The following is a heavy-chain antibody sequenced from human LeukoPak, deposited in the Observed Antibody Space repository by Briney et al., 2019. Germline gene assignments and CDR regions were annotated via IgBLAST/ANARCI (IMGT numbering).Heavy chain of an antibody. V-gene: IGHV3-23*01. D-gene: IGHD3-22*01. CDR3: XXXXXXSYYYGSSGYYCPDY. J-gene: IGHJ4*02. CDR2: ISGTGGST. Sequence: GGTLRLSCAASGFTFSSYGMNWVRQAPGKGLEWVSAISGTGGSTFYADSVKGRFTISRDNSKNTVYLQMNSLRAEDTAVYYCXXXXXXSYYYGSSGYYCPDYWGQGTLVTVSS. CDR1: GFTFSSYG.